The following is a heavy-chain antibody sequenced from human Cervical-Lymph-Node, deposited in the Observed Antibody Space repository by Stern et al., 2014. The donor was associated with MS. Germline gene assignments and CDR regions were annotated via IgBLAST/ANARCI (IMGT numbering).Heavy chain of an antibody. J-gene: IGHJ6*02. Sequence: QVQLVQSGAEVKKPGASVKVSCKASGYTATSYAIHWVRQAPGQRLEWMGWINVGNGNTKYSQKFQGRVTITRDTSASTAHMELSSLSSEDTAVYYCAIGVTVGYNYYYGMDVWGQGTTVTVSS. CDR2: INVGNGNT. CDR3: AIGVTVGYNYYYGMDV. V-gene: IGHV1-3*01. CDR1: GYTATSYA. D-gene: IGHD4-23*01.